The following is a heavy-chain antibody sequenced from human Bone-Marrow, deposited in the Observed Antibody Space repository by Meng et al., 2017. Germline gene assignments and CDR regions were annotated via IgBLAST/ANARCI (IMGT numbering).Heavy chain of an antibody. CDR3: ASLYGDSSVWYLDL. J-gene: IGHJ2*01. CDR2: IYYSGST. V-gene: IGHV4-31*02. CDR1: GGSISSGNHY. Sequence: QETVPRRVTPSPTLSLTFTVSGGSISSGNHYGSWIRQHPGTGLEYIGYIYYSGSTYYNPSLKSRVIRSVDASKNQFSLRLNAVTAADTAVYYCASLYGDSSVWYLDLWGRGTLVTVSS. D-gene: IGHD4-17*01.